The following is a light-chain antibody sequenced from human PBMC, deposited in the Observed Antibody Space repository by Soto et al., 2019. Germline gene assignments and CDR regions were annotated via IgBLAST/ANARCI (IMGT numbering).Light chain of an antibody. J-gene: IGKJ5*01. Sequence: DMQLTQSPPSLSAYVGDRVTITCRASQSIGSHLNWYQKKPGRAPALLIYAASRLQRGVPSRFSGSGSGTDFTLTVSSLQPEDFATYYCQQTYITAQISFGQGTRLE. CDR2: AAS. CDR1: QSIGSH. CDR3: QQTYITAQIS. V-gene: IGKV1-39*01.